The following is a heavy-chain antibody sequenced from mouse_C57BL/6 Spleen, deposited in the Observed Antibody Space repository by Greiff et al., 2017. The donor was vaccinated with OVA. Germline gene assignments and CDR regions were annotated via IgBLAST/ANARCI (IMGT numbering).Heavy chain of an antibody. CDR1: GYTFTSYW. D-gene: IGHD2-1*01. CDR2: IDPSDSYT. V-gene: IGHV1-69*01. J-gene: IGHJ4*01. Sequence: QVQLQQPGAELVMPGASVKLSCKASGYTFTSYWMHWVKQRPGQGLEWIGEIDPSDSYTNYNQKFKGKSTLTVDKSSSTAYMQLSSLTSEDSAVYYCARIYYGNYVGAMDYWGQGTSGTVSS. CDR3: ARIYYGNYVGAMDY.